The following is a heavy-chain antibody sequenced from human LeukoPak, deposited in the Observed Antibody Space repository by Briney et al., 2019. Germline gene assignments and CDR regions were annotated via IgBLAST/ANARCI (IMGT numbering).Heavy chain of an antibody. J-gene: IGHJ4*02. Sequence: GGSLRLSCAASGFTVTSKHMNWVRQAPGKGLEWVSIVFGGGSTYYADSVKGRFTISRDISENTLYLQMNSLRAEDTAVYYCAREGGGMGVVVSPTRFDSWGQGTLVTVSS. CDR1: GFTVTSKH. CDR2: VFGGGST. D-gene: IGHD2-2*01. CDR3: AREGGGMGVVVSPTRFDS. V-gene: IGHV3-53*01.